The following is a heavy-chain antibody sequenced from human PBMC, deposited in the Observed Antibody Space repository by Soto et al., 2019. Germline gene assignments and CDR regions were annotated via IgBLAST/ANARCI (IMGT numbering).Heavy chain of an antibody. J-gene: IGHJ5*02. V-gene: IGHV4-39*01. CDR2: LYYSGTT. Sequence: PSETLSLTCHVSGGSFSSSSYYWGRVRQPPGKGLGWVGSLYYSGTTYYHPPLKSRVTISVDRTRNQFSLNLTSVTAADMAVYYCVRHSGYSINWGEFDPSGQGTLVTVSS. CDR1: GGSFSSSSYY. D-gene: IGHD5-18*01. CDR3: VRHSGYSINWGEFDP.